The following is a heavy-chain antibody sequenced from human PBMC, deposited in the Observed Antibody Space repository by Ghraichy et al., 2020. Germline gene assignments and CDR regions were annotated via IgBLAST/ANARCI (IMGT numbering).Heavy chain of an antibody. D-gene: IGHD3-16*01. CDR1: GFPFGNSV. V-gene: IGHV3-23*01. CDR3: MKGGGGAD. Sequence: GGSLRLSCTASGFPFGNSVMRWARQAPGKGLEWVSAITYSGDSTCYADSVKGRFTISRDNSKNTLFLQMSSLRAEDTAVYYCMKGGGGADGGQGPLVTVSS. CDR2: ITYSGDST. J-gene: IGHJ4*02.